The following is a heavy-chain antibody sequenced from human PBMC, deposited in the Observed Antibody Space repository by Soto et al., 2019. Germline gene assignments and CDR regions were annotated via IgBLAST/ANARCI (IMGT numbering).Heavy chain of an antibody. CDR2: MSRTGDNT. D-gene: IGHD3-22*01. J-gene: IGHJ4*02. V-gene: IGHV3-23*01. CDR3: AKDQSNSNPLYYFDF. CDR1: GFTLSIYA. Sequence: GGSLRLSCAASGFTLSIYAMTWVRQSPGKGLEWVSSMSRTGDNTYYADSVKGRFTISRDNSKNTLYLQMNSLRAEDTAIYYCAKDQSNSNPLYYFDFWGPGTLVTVS.